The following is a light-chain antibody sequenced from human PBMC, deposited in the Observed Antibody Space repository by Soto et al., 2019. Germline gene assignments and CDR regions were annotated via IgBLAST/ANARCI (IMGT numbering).Light chain of an antibody. CDR1: QSVSSN. Sequence: EIVMTQSPATLSVSPGERATLSCRASQSVSSNLAWYQQKPGQAPRLLIYGASTRATGIPARFSGSGSGTEFTLTISSLQSEDFAVYYRQQYNNWPRGTFGQGTKLEIK. J-gene: IGKJ2*02. V-gene: IGKV3-15*01. CDR3: QQYNNWPRGT. CDR2: GAS.